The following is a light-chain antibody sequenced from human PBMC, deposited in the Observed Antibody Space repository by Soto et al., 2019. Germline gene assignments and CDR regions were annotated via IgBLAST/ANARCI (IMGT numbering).Light chain of an antibody. CDR1: QSISSW. CDR2: KAS. Sequence: DIQMTQSPSTLSASVGDRVTVTCRASQSISSWLAWYQQKAGKAPKLLIYKASALESGVPSRFSGSGSGTEFTLTISSLEPEDFASYYCKHYNCYPWTFAQGTKVEIK. CDR3: KHYNCYPWT. V-gene: IGKV1-5*03. J-gene: IGKJ1*01.